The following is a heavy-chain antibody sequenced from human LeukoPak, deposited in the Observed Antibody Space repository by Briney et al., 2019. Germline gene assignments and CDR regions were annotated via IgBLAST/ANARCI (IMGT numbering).Heavy chain of an antibody. CDR3: ARDGPPGRSLYAVPFDY. V-gene: IGHV1-46*01. CDR2: INPSGGST. D-gene: IGHD1-26*01. CDR1: GYTFTSYY. J-gene: IGHJ4*02. Sequence: ASVKVSCKASGYTFTSYYMHWVRQATGQGLEWMGIINPSGGSTSYAQKFQGRVTMTRDTSTSTVYMELSSLRSEDTAVYYCARDGPPGRSLYAVPFDYWGQGTLVTVSS.